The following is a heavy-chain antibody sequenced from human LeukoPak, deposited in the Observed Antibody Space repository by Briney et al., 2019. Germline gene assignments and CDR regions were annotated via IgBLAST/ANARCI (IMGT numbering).Heavy chain of an antibody. CDR1: GYTLTELS. Sequence: ASVKVSCKVSGYTLTELSMHWVRQAPGKGLEWMGGFDPEDGETIYAQKFQGRVTMTEDTSTDTAYMELSSLRSEDTAVYYCARVNGDSSGYSYFDYWGQGTLVTVSS. V-gene: IGHV1-24*01. CDR3: ARVNGDSSGYSYFDY. J-gene: IGHJ4*02. CDR2: FDPEDGET. D-gene: IGHD3-22*01.